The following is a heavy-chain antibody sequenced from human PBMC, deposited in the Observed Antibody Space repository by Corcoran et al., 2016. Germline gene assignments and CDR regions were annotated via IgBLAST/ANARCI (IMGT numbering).Heavy chain of an antibody. Sequence: QVQLVESGGGVVQPGGSLRLSCAASGVTFSTFGMPWVRQAPGKWLEWVAVIWFDGINKYYAYSVRGRCTFSRDNSENTMFLQMNSLRAEDTAVYYCERATNQDTADSFDYWGQGTLVTVSS. V-gene: IGHV3-33*01. CDR2: IWFDGINK. CDR3: ERATNQDTADSFDY. J-gene: IGHJ4*02. CDR1: GVTFSTFG. D-gene: IGHD2-21*02.